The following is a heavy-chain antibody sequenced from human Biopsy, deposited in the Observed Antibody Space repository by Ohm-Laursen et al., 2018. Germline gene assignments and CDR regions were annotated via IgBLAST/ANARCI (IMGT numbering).Heavy chain of an antibody. Sequence: GASVKVSCKASGYTFTTYYIHWVRQAPGQGLEWMGIINPGGNSTAYTQNSQGRATMTWDTSTTTVYMELSSLRSEDTAVYYCVLASFDYWGQGTLVTVPS. CDR3: VLASFDY. J-gene: IGHJ4*02. V-gene: IGHV1-46*01. CDR1: GYTFTTYY. CDR2: INPGGNST.